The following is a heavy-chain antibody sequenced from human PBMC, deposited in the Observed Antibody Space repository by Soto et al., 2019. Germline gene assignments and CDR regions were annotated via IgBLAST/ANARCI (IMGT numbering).Heavy chain of an antibody. J-gene: IGHJ6*02. CDR3: DAYSGAAAGSNGMDV. Sequence: QVQLVQSGAEVKKPGSSVKVSCKASGGTFSSYTISWVRQAPGQGLEWMGRIIPILGIANYAQKFQGRVTMTADRSTRTAYMELSSLRSEDTAVYYCDAYSGAAAGSNGMDVWGQGTTVTVSS. V-gene: IGHV1-69*02. D-gene: IGHD6-13*01. CDR1: GGTFSSYT. CDR2: IIPILGIA.